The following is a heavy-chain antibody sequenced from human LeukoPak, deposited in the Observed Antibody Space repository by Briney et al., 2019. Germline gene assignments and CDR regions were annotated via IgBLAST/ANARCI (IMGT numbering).Heavy chain of an antibody. CDR2: IYHSGIT. J-gene: IGHJ4*02. CDR1: GGSISSYY. CDR3: ARHVYGGNTDY. Sequence: SETLSLTCTVSGGSISSYYWSWIRQPAGRGLEWIGYIYHSGITNYNPSLKSRVTISVDTPKNQFSLKLSSVPAADTAVYYCARHVYGGNTDYWGQGTLVTVSS. V-gene: IGHV4-59*08. D-gene: IGHD4-23*01.